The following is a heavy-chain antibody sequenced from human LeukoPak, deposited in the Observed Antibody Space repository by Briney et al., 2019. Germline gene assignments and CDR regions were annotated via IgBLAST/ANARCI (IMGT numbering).Heavy chain of an antibody. CDR3: ARGVRSPDSSGYSYGFNY. J-gene: IGHJ4*02. CDR1: GGSFSGYY. CDR2: INHSGST. D-gene: IGHD5-18*01. V-gene: IGHV4-34*01. Sequence: SETLSLTCAVYGGSFSGYYWSWIRRPPGKGLECIGEINHSGSTNYNPSLKSRVTISVDTSKKQFSLKLSSVTAADTAVYYCARGVRSPDSSGYSYGFNYWGQGTLVTVSS.